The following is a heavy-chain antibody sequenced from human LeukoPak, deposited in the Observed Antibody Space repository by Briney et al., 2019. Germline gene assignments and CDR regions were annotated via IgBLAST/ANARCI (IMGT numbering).Heavy chain of an antibody. CDR2: IIPIFGTA. D-gene: IGHD3-9*01. Sequence: SVKVSCKASGGTFSSYAISWVRQAPGQGLEWMGGIIPIFGTANYARKFQGRVTITADESTSTAYMELSSLRSEDTAVYYCAKCARVDWLPIDHWGQGTLVTGSS. V-gene: IGHV1-69*13. CDR3: AKCARVDWLPIDH. CDR1: GGTFSSYA. J-gene: IGHJ4*02.